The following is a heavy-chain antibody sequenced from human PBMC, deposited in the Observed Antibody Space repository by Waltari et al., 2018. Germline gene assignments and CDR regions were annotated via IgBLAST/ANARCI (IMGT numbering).Heavy chain of an antibody. CDR3: AREVTTVTTYVDY. CDR2: ISSSSSTR. V-gene: IGHV3-48*04. D-gene: IGHD4-4*01. CDR1: GFTFSSYS. J-gene: IGHJ4*02. Sequence: EVQLVESGGVLVQPGGSLRLSCAASGFTFSSYSMNWVRQAPGKGLEWVSYISSSSSTRYDADSVKGRFTISRDNAKNSLYLQMNSLRAEDTAVYYCAREVTTVTTYVDYWGQGTLVTVSS.